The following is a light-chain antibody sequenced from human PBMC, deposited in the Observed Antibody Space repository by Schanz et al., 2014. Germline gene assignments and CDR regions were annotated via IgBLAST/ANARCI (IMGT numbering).Light chain of an antibody. CDR3: AAWDDSLNGFYV. V-gene: IGLV1-44*01. Sequence: QSVLTQAPSASGTPGQRVTISCSGSSSNLGGNTVNWYQQLPGTAPKLLMYNNNQRPSGVPDRFSGSKSGTSASLAISGLQSEDEADYYCAAWDDSLNGFYVFGTGTKLTVL. CDR1: SSNLGGNT. CDR2: NNN. J-gene: IGLJ1*01.